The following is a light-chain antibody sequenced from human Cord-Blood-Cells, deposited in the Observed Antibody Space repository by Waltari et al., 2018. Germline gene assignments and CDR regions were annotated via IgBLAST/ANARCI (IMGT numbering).Light chain of an antibody. CDR3: QVWDSSSDHRV. Sequence: SYVLTQPPSVSVAPGKTARITCGGNNIGSKSVHWYQQKPGQAPGLVSYTASDRPSGIPERFPGSNSGNTATLTISRVEAGDEADYYCQVWDSSSDHRVFGGGTKLTVL. V-gene: IGLV3-21*04. CDR1: NIGSKS. CDR2: TAS. J-gene: IGLJ3*02.